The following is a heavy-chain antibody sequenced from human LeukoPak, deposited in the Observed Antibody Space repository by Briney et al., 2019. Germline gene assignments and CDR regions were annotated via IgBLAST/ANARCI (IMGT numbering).Heavy chain of an antibody. V-gene: IGHV4-34*01. CDR1: GGSFSGYY. CDR3: ARGRTRGYSGYDFPYFDY. Sequence: SETLSLTCAVYGGSFSGYYWSWIRQPPGKGLEWIGEINHSGSTNYNPSLKSRVTISVDTSKNQLSLKLSSVTAADTAVYYCARGRTRGYSGYDFPYFDYWGQGTLVTVSS. J-gene: IGHJ4*02. CDR2: INHSGST. D-gene: IGHD5-12*01.